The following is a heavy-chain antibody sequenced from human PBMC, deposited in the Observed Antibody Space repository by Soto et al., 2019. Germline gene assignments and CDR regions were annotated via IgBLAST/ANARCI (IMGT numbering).Heavy chain of an antibody. CDR3: PKEAVHFRPHDTYSSGWYGASPPGDYYYGMDV. Sequence: GGSLRLSCAASGFTFSSYGMHWVRQAPGKGLEWVAVISYDGSNKYYADSVKGRFTISRDNSKNTLYLQMNSLRAEDTAVYYCPKEAVHFRPHDTYSSGWYGASPPGDYYYGMDVWGQGTTVTVSS. V-gene: IGHV3-30*18. D-gene: IGHD6-19*01. CDR1: GFTFSSYG. J-gene: IGHJ6*02. CDR2: ISYDGSNK.